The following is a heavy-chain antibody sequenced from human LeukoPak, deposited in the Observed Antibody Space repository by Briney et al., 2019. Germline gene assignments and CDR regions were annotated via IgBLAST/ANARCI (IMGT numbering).Heavy chain of an antibody. J-gene: IGHJ4*02. D-gene: IGHD5-24*01. V-gene: IGHV1-2*02. CDR2: INSNNGDT. CDR1: GYTFTGYY. Sequence: ASVKVSCKASGYTFTGYYLHWVRQAPGQGLEWVGGINSNNGDTHYAQNFQGRVTMTRDTSISTAYMELSRLGYDDTAVYYCARDGDGYNLDWGQGTLVTVSS. CDR3: ARDGDGYNLD.